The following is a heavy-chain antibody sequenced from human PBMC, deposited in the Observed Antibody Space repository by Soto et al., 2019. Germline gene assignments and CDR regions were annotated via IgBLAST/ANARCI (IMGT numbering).Heavy chain of an antibody. CDR3: AKAQGVAAGGRHV. CDR2: ISYDGSNK. CDR1: GFTFSSYG. J-gene: IGHJ6*04. Sequence: QVQLVESGGGVVQPGRSLRLSCAASGFTFSSYGMHWVRQAPGKGLEWVAVISYDGSNKYYADSVKGRFTISRDNSKNPLYQKKNGRRGGDGVVFYWAKAQGVAAGGRHVGGKG. V-gene: IGHV3-30*18. D-gene: IGHD2-15*01.